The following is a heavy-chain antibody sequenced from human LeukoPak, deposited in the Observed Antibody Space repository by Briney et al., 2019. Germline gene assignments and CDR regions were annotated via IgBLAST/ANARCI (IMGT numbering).Heavy chain of an antibody. D-gene: IGHD4-23*01. J-gene: IGHJ5*02. CDR3: ARSTTVVTPYWFDP. V-gene: IGHV4-4*07. CDR2: IYTGGST. CDR1: GGSISSYY. Sequence: SETLSLTCTVSGGSISSYYWSWIRQPAGKGLEWIGRIYTGGSTNYNPSLKSRVTMSVDTSKNQFSLKLSSVTAADTAVYYCARSTTVVTPYWFDPWGQGTLVTVSS.